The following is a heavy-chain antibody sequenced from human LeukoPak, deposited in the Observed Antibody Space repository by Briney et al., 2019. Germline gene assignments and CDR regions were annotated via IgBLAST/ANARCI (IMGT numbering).Heavy chain of an antibody. CDR2: INPNSGGT. Sequence: ASVKVSCKASGYTFIGYYMHWVRQAPGQGLEWMGWINPNSGGTNYAQKFQGRVTMTRDTSISTAYMELSRLRSDDTAVYYCARDGVGGVYGDYGYFDLWGRGTLVTVSS. CDR3: ARDGVGGVYGDYGYFDL. D-gene: IGHD4-17*01. J-gene: IGHJ2*01. V-gene: IGHV1-2*02. CDR1: GYTFIGYY.